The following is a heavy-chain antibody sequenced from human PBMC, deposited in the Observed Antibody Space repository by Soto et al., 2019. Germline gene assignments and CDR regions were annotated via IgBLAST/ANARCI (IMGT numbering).Heavy chain of an antibody. CDR2: IIPILGIA. D-gene: IGHD1-26*01. V-gene: IGHV1-69*02. Sequence: SVKVSCKASGGTFSSYTISWVRQAPGQGLEWMGRIIPILGIANYAQKFQGRVTITADKSTSTAYMELSSLRSEDTAVYYCATRVGATNDAFDIWGQGTMVTVSS. J-gene: IGHJ3*02. CDR1: GGTFSSYT. CDR3: ATRVGATNDAFDI.